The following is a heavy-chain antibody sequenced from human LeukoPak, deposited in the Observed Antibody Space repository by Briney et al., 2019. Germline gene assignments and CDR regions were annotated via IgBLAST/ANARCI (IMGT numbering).Heavy chain of an antibody. CDR2: IYSGGST. J-gene: IGHJ4*02. V-gene: IGHV3-53*01. CDR3: ARVDWGYFDWLLSAPFDY. Sequence: PGGSLRLSCAASGFTVSSNYMSWVRQAPGKGLEWVLVIYSGGSTYYADSVKGRFTISRDNSKNTLYLQMNSLRAEDTAVYYCARVDWGYFDWLLSAPFDYWGQGTLVTVSS. D-gene: IGHD3-9*01. CDR1: GFTVSSNY.